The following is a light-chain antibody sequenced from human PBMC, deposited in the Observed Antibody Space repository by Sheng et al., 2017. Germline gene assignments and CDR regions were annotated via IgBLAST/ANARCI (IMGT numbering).Light chain of an antibody. Sequence: SYELTQPPSVSVSPGQTASITCSGHKLGDKYACWYQQKPGQSPVLVIYEDTKRSSGIPERFSGSNSGNTATLTISGTQAMDEADYYCQAWDRNTVVFGGGTKLTVL. V-gene: IGLV3-1*01. CDR3: QAWDRNTVV. CDR1: KLGDKY. J-gene: IGLJ2*01. CDR2: EDT.